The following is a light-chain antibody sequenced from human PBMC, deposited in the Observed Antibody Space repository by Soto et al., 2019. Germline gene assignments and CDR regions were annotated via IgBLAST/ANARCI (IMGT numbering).Light chain of an antibody. CDR3: QHFDSGPFT. J-gene: IGKJ2*01. CDR1: QDITNS. V-gene: IGKV1-33*01. Sequence: DIQMTQSPSSLSASVGDRVTITCQASQDITNSLIWYQQKPGKAPKLLNYDAYNLGTGVSSRFNGSGAGKNFNITISSLQHADLATYCRQHFDSGPFTFGQGTKLEI. CDR2: DAY.